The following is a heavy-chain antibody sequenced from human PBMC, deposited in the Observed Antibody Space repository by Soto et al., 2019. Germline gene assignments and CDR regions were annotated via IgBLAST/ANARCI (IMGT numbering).Heavy chain of an antibody. V-gene: IGHV3-23*01. D-gene: IGHD3-22*01. Sequence: EVQLLESGGGLVQPGGSLRLSCAASGFSFRSYAMTWVRQAPGKGLEWVSTISDRTGGTYYADSVKGRFTISRDNSKNALFLQMNSLRAEDTATYYCVTAPGYYDRSEGFDYWGQGTLVTVSS. CDR3: VTAPGYYDRSEGFDY. J-gene: IGHJ4*02. CDR1: GFSFRSYA. CDR2: ISDRTGGT.